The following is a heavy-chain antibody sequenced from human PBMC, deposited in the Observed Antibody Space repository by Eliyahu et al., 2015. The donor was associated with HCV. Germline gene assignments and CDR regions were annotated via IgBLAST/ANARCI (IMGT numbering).Heavy chain of an antibody. D-gene: IGHD2-8*01. CDR1: ANTFSYSFNYYA. J-gene: IGHJ3*01. Sequence: EVKLLESGGGLVQPGGSLRLSCAASANTFSYSFNYYAMSWVRQAPGKGLEWVSYINGYGDRTHYVDSVKGRFTISRDNSRNTLYLQMDSLRAEDTAVYYCAKSAHNNGNDAFDVWGQGTMVTVSS. V-gene: IGHV3-23*01. CDR2: INGYGDRT. CDR3: AKSAHNNGNDAFDV.